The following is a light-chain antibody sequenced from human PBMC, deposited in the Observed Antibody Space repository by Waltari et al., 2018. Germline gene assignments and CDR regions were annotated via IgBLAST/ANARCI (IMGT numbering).Light chain of an antibody. V-gene: IGKV3-20*01. CDR3: QQYGASPET. Sequence: EIVLTQSPGTLSLSPGERATLSCRASQSVRNNYIAWYQQKPGQPPRLLIYHTSRGATGVPDRFSGSGSGTDFTLTIIKLEPEASAVYYCQQYGASPETFGQGTKVEIK. CDR1: QSVRNNY. CDR2: HTS. J-gene: IGKJ1*01.